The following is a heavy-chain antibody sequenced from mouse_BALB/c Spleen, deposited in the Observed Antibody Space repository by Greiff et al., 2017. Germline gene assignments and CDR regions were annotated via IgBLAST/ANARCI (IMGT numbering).Heavy chain of an antibody. CDR2: ISDGGSYT. CDR1: GFTFSDYY. Sequence: EVQRVESGGGLVKPGGSLKLSCAASGFTFSDYYMYWVRQTPEKRLEWVATISDGGSYTYYPDSVKGRFTISRDNAKNNLYLQMSSLKSEDTAMYYCARDDGYYVYYAMDYWGQGTSVTVSS. D-gene: IGHD2-3*01. V-gene: IGHV5-4*02. J-gene: IGHJ4*01. CDR3: ARDDGYYVYYAMDY.